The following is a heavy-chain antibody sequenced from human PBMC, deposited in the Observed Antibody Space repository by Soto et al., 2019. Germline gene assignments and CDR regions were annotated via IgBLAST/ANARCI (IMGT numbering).Heavy chain of an antibody. V-gene: IGHV1-8*01. CDR2: MNPYSGNT. CDR3: ARRKERSGPHYFDY. Sequence: ASVTVSCKASGYTFTTYDISWVRQATGQGLEWMGWMNPYSGNTGYAQKFQGRVTVTRNTSISTVYMELSGLRPDDTAVYYCARRKERSGPHYFDYWGQGSQVTVSS. CDR1: GYTFTTYD. D-gene: IGHD6-25*01. J-gene: IGHJ4*02.